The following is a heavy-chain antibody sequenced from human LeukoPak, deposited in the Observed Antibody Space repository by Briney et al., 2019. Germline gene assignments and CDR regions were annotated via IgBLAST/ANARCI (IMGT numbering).Heavy chain of an antibody. D-gene: IGHD3-22*01. CDR2: ISAYNGNT. CDR3: ARPYYYDSTGYYQYYFDY. J-gene: IGHJ4*02. V-gene: IGHV1-18*01. Sequence: ASAKVSCKASGYTFTSYGISWVRQAPGQGLEWMGWISAYNGNTNYAQKLQGRVTMTTDTSTSTAYMGLRSLRSDDTGVYYCARPYYYDSTGYYQYYFDYWGQGTLVTVSS. CDR1: GYTFTSYG.